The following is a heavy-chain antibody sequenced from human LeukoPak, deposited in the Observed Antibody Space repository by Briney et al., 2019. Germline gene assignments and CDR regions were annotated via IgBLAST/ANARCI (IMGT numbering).Heavy chain of an antibody. J-gene: IGHJ4*02. D-gene: IGHD1-14*01. CDR2: INIDGSST. V-gene: IGHV3-74*01. CDR3: ARDFMYNTLCTGC. CDR1: GFTFSTYW. Sequence: VQPGGSLRLSCAASGFTFSTYWMHWVRQAPGEGLMWVSRINIDGSSTNYADSVKGRFTISRDNAKNTLYLQMNSLRAEDTAVYYCARDFMYNTLCTGCWGQGTLVTVSS.